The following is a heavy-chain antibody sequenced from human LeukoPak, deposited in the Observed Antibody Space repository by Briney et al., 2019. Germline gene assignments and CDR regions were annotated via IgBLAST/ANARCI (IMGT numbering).Heavy chain of an antibody. Sequence: PEGSLRLSCAASGFTFSSYAMSWVRQAPGKGLEWVSAISGSGGSTYYADSVKGRFTISRDNSKNTLYLQMNSLRAEDTAVYYCAKDQYSSGWHFDYWGQGTLVTVSS. J-gene: IGHJ4*02. D-gene: IGHD6-19*01. V-gene: IGHV3-23*01. CDR1: GFTFSSYA. CDR3: AKDQYSSGWHFDY. CDR2: ISGSGGST.